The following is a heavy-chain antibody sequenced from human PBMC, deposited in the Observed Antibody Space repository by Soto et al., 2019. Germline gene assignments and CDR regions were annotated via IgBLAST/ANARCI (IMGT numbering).Heavy chain of an antibody. V-gene: IGHV3-30-3*01. J-gene: IGHJ4*02. Sequence: SGGSLRLSCAASGFTFSSYAMHWVRQAPGKGLEWVAVISYDGSNKYYADSVKGRFTISRDNSKNTLYLQMNSLRAEDTAVYYCARGDFWSGYASDYWGQGTLVTVSS. CDR2: ISYDGSNK. CDR1: GFTFSSYA. CDR3: ARGDFWSGYASDY. D-gene: IGHD3-3*01.